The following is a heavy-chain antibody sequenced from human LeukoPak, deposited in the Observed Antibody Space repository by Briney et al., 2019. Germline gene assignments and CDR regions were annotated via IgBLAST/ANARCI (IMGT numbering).Heavy chain of an antibody. CDR2: IYYSGST. CDR3: AGLGEGAAAGTFDY. CDR1: GGSISSYY. J-gene: IGHJ4*02. Sequence: PSETLSLTCTASGGSISSYYWSWIRQPPGKGLEWIGYIYYSGSTNYNPSLKSRVTISVDTSKNQFSLKLSSVTAADTAVYYCAGLGEGAAAGTFDYWGQGTLVTVSS. D-gene: IGHD6-13*01. V-gene: IGHV4-59*08.